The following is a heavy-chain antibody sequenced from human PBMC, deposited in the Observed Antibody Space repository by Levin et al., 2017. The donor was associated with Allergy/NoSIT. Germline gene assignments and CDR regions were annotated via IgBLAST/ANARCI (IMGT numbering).Heavy chain of an antibody. CDR3: ARDRTTVTTKDVYYYGMDV. CDR2: IYHSGST. Sequence: PSETLSLTCTASGGSISSYYWSWIRQPPGKGLEWIGYIYHSGSTNYNPSLKSRVTISVDTSKNQISLKLSSVTAADTAVYYCARDRTTVTTKDVYYYGMDVWGQGTTVTVSS. D-gene: IGHD4-17*01. V-gene: IGHV4-59*01. J-gene: IGHJ6*02. CDR1: GGSISSYY.